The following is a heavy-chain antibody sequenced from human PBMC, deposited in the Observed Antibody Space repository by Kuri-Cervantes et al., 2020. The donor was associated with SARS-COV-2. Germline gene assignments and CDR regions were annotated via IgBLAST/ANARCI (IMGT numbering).Heavy chain of an antibody. Sequence: SETLSLTCTVSGGSISSLYWHWIRQPPGKGLEWIGCVYNSGSTNYNPSLKGRVTISVDTSKNQFSLKLSSVTAADTAVYYCASPSGYTVMSEYFQHWGQGTLVTVSS. CDR1: GGSISSLY. CDR2: VYNSGST. CDR3: ASPSGYTVMSEYFQH. V-gene: IGHV4-59*08. D-gene: IGHD3-22*01. J-gene: IGHJ1*01.